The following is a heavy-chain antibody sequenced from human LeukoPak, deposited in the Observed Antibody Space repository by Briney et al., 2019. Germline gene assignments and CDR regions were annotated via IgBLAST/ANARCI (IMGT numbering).Heavy chain of an antibody. V-gene: IGHV3-7*03. CDR1: GFTFSSYL. J-gene: IGHJ4*02. CDR3: AKGGSSGYKRLDYFDY. Sequence: PGGSLRLSCAASGFTFSSYLMTWVRQAPGKGLEWVAYIKHDGSDKKYADSVKGRFTISRDNAKNSLYLQMNSLRAEDTALYYCAKGGSSGYKRLDYFDYWGQGTLVTVSS. CDR2: IKHDGSDK. D-gene: IGHD3-22*01.